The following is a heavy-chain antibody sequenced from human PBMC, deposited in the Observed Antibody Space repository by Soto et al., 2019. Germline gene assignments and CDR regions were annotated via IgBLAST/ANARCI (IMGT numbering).Heavy chain of an antibody. V-gene: IGHV5-10-1*01. CDR1: GYSFTSYW. D-gene: IGHD3-16*02. CDR2: IDPSDSYT. Sequence: PGESLKISCKGSGYSFTSYWISWVRQMPGKGLEWMGRIDPSDSYTNYSPSFQGHVTISADKSISTAYLQWSSLKASDTAMYYCARLALGYDYVWGSYRPPFDYWGQGTLVTVSS. CDR3: ARLALGYDYVWGSYRPPFDY. J-gene: IGHJ4*02.